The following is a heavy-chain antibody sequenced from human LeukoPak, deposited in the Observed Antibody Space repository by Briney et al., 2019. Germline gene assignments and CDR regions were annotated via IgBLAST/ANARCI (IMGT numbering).Heavy chain of an antibody. J-gene: IGHJ4*02. CDR1: GFTFSSYG. V-gene: IGHV3-33*01. CDR2: IWYDGSNK. CDR3: ARDLYGGNAIYLDY. Sequence: GGSLRLSCAASGFTFSSYGMHWVRQAPGKGLGWVAVIWYDGSNKYYADSVKGRFTISRDNSKNTLYLQMNSLRAEDTAVYYCARDLYGGNAIYLDYWGQGTLVTVSS. D-gene: IGHD4-23*01.